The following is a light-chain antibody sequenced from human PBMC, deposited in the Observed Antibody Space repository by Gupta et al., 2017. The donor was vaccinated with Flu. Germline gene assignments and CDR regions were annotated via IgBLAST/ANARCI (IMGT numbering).Light chain of an antibody. CDR1: QSVTSNY. CDR2: GTS. CDR3: QQYASSPLT. Sequence: DIVLTQSPDTLSLSPRERVTLSCRASQSVTSNYLAWYHQKPGQAPRLLIYGTSNRATGIPDRFSGSGSGTDFTLTIDRLEPEDFAVYFCQQYASSPLTFGGGTKVEI. J-gene: IGKJ4*01. V-gene: IGKV3-20*01.